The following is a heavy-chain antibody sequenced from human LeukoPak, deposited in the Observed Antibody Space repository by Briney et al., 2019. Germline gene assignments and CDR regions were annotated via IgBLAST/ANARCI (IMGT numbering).Heavy chain of an antibody. CDR3: ARGYSSAFDI. D-gene: IGHD6-13*01. CDR2: INHSGST. V-gene: IGHV4-34*01. J-gene: IGHJ3*02. Sequence: SETLSLTCTVSGGSISSYYWSWIRQPPGKGLEWIGEINHSGSTNYNPSLKSRVTISVDTSKNQFPLKLSSVTAADTAVYYCARGYSSAFDIWGQGTMVTVSS. CDR1: GGSISSYY.